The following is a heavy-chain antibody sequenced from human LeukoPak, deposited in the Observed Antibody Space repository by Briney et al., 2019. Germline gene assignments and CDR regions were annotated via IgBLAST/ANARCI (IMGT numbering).Heavy chain of an antibody. Sequence: GGSLRLSCAASGFTFSSYWMSWVRQAPGKGLGWVANMKQDGSEKYYVDSVKGRFTISRDNAKNSLSLQMNSLRAEDTAVYYCAREAVVAGTGDYYYYYYLDVWGKGTTVTVSS. J-gene: IGHJ6*03. V-gene: IGHV3-7*03. CDR3: AREAVVAGTGDYYYYYYLDV. CDR2: MKQDGSEK. D-gene: IGHD6-19*01. CDR1: GFTFSSYW.